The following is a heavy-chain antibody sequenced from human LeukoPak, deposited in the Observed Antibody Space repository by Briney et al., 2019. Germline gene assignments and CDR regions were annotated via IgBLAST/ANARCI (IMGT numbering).Heavy chain of an antibody. D-gene: IGHD3-22*01. CDR3: TRDLRNYYDSSGYYYPRY. CDR1: GFTFGDYA. Sequence: KPGGSLRLSCTASGFTFGDYAMSWFRQAPGKGLESVGFIRSKAYGGTTEYAASVKGRFTISRDDSKSIAYLQMNSLKTEDTAVYYCTRDLRNYYDSSGYYYPRYWGQGTLVTVSS. V-gene: IGHV3-49*05. CDR2: IRSKAYGGTT. J-gene: IGHJ4*02.